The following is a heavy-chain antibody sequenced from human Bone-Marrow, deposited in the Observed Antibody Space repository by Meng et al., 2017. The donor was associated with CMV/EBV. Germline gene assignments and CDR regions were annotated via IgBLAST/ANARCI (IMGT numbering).Heavy chain of an antibody. CDR3: ARDLGSSIAARRRFYYYYYYGMDV. V-gene: IGHV3-7*01. J-gene: IGHJ6*02. D-gene: IGHD6-6*01. CDR2: IKQDGSEK. CDR1: GFTFSSYW. Sequence: GGSLRLSCAASGFTFSSYWMSWVRQAPGKGLEWVANIKQDGSEKYYVDSVKGRFTISRDNAKNSLYLQMNSLRAEDTAVYYCARDLGSSIAARRRFYYYYYYGMDVWGQGTTVTGSS.